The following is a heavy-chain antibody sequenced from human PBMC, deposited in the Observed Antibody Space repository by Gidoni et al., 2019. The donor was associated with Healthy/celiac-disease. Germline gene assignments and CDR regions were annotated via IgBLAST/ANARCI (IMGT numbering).Heavy chain of an antibody. D-gene: IGHD5-18*01. CDR2: IYSGGST. CDR3: ARDFGSSYGSDY. Sequence: EVQLVESGGGLIQPGGSLRLSCAVSGFSVSSNYMSWVRQAPGRGLEWVSVIYSGGSTSYADSVKGRFTISRDNSKNTVYLQMNSLRAEDTAVYYCARDFGSSYGSDYWGQGTLVTVSS. J-gene: IGHJ4*02. V-gene: IGHV3-53*01. CDR1: GFSVSSNY.